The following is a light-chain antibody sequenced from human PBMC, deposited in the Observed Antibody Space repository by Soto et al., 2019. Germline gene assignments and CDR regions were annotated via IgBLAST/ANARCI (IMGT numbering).Light chain of an antibody. J-gene: IGKJ3*01. CDR1: QDISRW. V-gene: IGKV1-12*01. Sequence: DIQMTQSPSSVSASVGDRVTITCRASQDISRWLAWYQQKPGKAPRLLIYAASTLQTGVPSRFSGSGSGTDFTLTISSLQSEDFATYFCPQTISFPLSFGPGTKVDIK. CDR2: AAS. CDR3: PQTISFPLS.